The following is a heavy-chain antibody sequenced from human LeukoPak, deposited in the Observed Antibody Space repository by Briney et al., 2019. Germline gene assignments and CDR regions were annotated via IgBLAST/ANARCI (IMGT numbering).Heavy chain of an antibody. V-gene: IGHV4-31*03. CDR2: IYYLDAT. CDR3: ARLNYYDSGSLTYSSNY. Sequence: SETLSLTCTVSGTSISSSTYYYWSWIRQHPGEAPEWMGYIYYLDATYYNPSLKSRVSISVAASENQFSLKLTSVTAADTAVYYCARLNYYDSGSLTYSSNYWGQGTLVTVSP. J-gene: IGHJ4*02. CDR1: GTSISSSTYYY. D-gene: IGHD3-10*01.